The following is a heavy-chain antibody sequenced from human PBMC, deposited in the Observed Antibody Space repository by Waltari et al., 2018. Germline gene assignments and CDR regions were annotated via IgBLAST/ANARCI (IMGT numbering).Heavy chain of an antibody. CDR3: AKTFYGDYEEDY. V-gene: IGHV3-23*01. Sequence: EVQLLESGGGLVQPGGSLRLSCAASGFTFSSYAMSWVRQAPGKGLEWVSAISCRGGSTYYADSVKGRFTISRDNSKNTLYLQMNSLRAEDTAVYYCAKTFYGDYEEDYWGQGTLVTVSS. D-gene: IGHD4-17*01. J-gene: IGHJ4*02. CDR1: GFTFSSYA. CDR2: ISCRGGST.